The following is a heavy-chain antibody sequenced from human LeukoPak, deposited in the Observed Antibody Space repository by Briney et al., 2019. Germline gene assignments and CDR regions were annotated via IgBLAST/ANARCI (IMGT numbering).Heavy chain of an antibody. CDR1: GFTFSIDL. J-gene: IGHJ4*02. CDR2: INSDGSSS. D-gene: IGHD3-10*01. CDR3: GRDGGYGSGSYYHNGFAY. Sequence: VGCLRLSCAASGFTFSIDLMHWVPQAPGKGLGWVSHINSDGSSSSYADPVKGQFATSRHNAKNTLYLQMNSLRAEDTAVYYCGRDGGYGSGSYYHNGFAYWGQGTLVTVSS. V-gene: IGHV3-74*01.